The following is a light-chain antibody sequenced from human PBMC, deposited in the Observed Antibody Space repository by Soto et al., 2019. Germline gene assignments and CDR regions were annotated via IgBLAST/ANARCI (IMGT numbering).Light chain of an antibody. V-gene: IGLV2-14*02. Sequence: QSALTQPASVSGSPGQSITISCAGSGGDVGNYDLLSWYQKIPGKAPKLIIFEVNRRPSGVSDRFSGSKSGNTATLTISGTQAMDEADYYCQAWDSSTVVFGGGTKLTVL. CDR3: QAWDSSTVV. J-gene: IGLJ2*01. CDR2: EVN. CDR1: GGDVGNYDL.